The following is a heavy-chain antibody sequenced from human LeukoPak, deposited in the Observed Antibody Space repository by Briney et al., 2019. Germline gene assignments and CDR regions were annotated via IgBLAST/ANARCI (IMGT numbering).Heavy chain of an antibody. CDR2: IFTSGST. D-gene: IGHD4-23*01. Sequence: SETLSLTCTVSGGSISSYYWFWIRQPAGKGLEWIGRIFTSGSTNYNPSLESRVTMSVDTSKNQFSLKLSSVTAADTAVYYCARDSPYGGNSGEHNWFDPWGQGTLVTVSS. CDR3: ARDSPYGGNSGEHNWFDP. CDR1: GGSISSYY. J-gene: IGHJ5*02. V-gene: IGHV4-4*07.